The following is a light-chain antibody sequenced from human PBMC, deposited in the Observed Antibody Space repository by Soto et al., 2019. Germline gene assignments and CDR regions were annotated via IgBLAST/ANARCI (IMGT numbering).Light chain of an antibody. CDR2: AAS. CDR3: QQSYSFWT. J-gene: IGKJ1*01. Sequence: DIQMTQSPSSLSASVGDRVTITCRASQSISRYLNWYQHKPGKPPNLLSYAASSLQSGVPSRFSGSGSGTDFDLNISGLQPEDFVTYFCQQSYSFWTFGQGTKVEIK. CDR1: QSISRY. V-gene: IGKV1-39*01.